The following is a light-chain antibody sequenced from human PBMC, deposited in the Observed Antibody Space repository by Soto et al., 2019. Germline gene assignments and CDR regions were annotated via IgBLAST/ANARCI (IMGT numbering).Light chain of an antibody. CDR1: QSVLYSSNNKNY. CDR3: QQYYNTPWT. J-gene: IGKJ1*01. V-gene: IGKV4-1*01. Sequence: DIVMTQSPDSLAVSLGERATINCKSSQSVLYSSNNKNYLAWYQQKPGQPPNLLIYWASTRESGVPDRFSGSGSGTNFTLTISSLQAGDVAVYYCQQYYNTPWTFGQGTKVEIK. CDR2: WAS.